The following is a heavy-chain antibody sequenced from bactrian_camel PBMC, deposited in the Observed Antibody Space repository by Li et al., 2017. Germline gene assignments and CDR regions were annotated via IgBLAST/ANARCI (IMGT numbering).Heavy chain of an antibody. CDR3: AATTSPWYLPTCLSTRASEYNY. CDR2: IGSNGRT. J-gene: IGHJ4*01. CDR1: GYSWHGNC. D-gene: IGHD6*01. Sequence: QVQLVESGGDSVQAGGSLNLSCTSFGYSWHGNCMAWFRQAPGKEREGGARIGSNGRTSYADFVKGRFTISKDSAKNTLYLQLNSLKPEDTAMYYCAATTSPWYLPTCLSTRASEYNYWGQGTQVTVS. V-gene: IGHV3S63*01.